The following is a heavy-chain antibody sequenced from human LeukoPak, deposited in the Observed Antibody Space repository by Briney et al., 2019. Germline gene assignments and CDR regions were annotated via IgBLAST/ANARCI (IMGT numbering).Heavy chain of an antibody. CDR1: GGSISSSSYY. CDR2: IYYSGST. J-gene: IGHJ6*03. D-gene: IGHD3-10*01. Sequence: PSETLSLTCTVSGGSISSSSYYWGWIRQPPGKGLEWIGSIYYSGSTYYNPSLKSRVTISVDTSKNQFSLKLSSVTAADTAVYYCARVFSSPPPPRGLYYYYYMDVWGKGTTVTVSS. V-gene: IGHV4-39*01. CDR3: ARVFSSPPPPRGLYYYYYMDV.